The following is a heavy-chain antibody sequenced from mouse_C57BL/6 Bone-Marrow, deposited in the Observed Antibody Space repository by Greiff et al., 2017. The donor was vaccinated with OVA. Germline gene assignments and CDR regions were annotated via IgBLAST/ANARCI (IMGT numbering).Heavy chain of an antibody. Sequence: EVQLQQSGPVLVKPGASVKMSCKASGYTFTDYYLNWVKQSHGKSLEWIGVINPYNGGTSYNQKFKGKATLTVDKSSSTAYMERNSLTSEDSAVYDCARLITTWYFDVWGTGTTVTVSS. J-gene: IGHJ1*03. CDR3: ARLITTWYFDV. CDR2: INPYNGGT. CDR1: GYTFTDYY. D-gene: IGHD1-1*01. V-gene: IGHV1-19*01.